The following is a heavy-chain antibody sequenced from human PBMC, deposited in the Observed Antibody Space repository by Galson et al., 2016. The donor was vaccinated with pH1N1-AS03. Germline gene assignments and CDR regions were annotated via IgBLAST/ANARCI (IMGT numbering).Heavy chain of an antibody. CDR2: IRQDGSDK. Sequence: SLRLSCAASGFTFSSSWMSWVRQAPGRGLERVANIRQDGSDKYYVDSVRGRFTISRDNAKNSLYLQMNSLRAEDTAVYYCVKGGTNFDSWGQGTLATVSS. CDR3: VKGGTNFDS. J-gene: IGHJ4*02. CDR1: GFTFSSSW. V-gene: IGHV3-7*01. D-gene: IGHD1-26*01.